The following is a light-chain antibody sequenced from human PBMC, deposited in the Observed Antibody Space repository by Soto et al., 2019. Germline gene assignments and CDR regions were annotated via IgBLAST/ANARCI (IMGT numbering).Light chain of an antibody. CDR1: QTISTW. CDR3: QQSYSSPSWT. V-gene: IGKV1-5*01. CDR2: DAS. J-gene: IGKJ1*01. Sequence: DLPVTPSPPTLSPSAGDGFTITCRDSQTISTWMAWYQQKPGKAPKLLVYDASTLQSGVASRFSGSGSGTEFTLTISSLQPEDSAIYYCQQSYSSPSWTFGQGTKVDNK.